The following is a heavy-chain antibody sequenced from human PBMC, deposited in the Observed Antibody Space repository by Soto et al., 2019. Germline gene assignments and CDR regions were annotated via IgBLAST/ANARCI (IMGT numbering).Heavy chain of an antibody. CDR1: GGSISSGDYY. CDR3: ARVLGCSSSSCYSWWFDP. D-gene: IGHD2-2*01. V-gene: IGHV4-30-4*02. Sequence: SSETLSLTCTVSGGSISSGDYYWNWIRQPPGKGLEWIGYIYYSGSTYYNPSLKSRVTISIGTSKNHFSLKLNSVTAADTAVYYCARVLGCSSSSCYSWWFDPWGQGALVTVSS. CDR2: IYYSGST. J-gene: IGHJ5*02.